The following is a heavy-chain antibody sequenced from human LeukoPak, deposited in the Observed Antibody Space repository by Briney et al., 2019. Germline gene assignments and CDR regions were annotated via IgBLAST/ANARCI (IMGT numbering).Heavy chain of an antibody. CDR2: ISYDGSNK. CDR3: ARDCIDYFDY. CDR1: GFTFSSYG. J-gene: IGHJ4*02. Sequence: QPGGSLRLSCAASGFTFSSYGMHWVRQAPGKGLEWVTVISYDGSNKYYADSVKGRFTISRDNSKNTLYLQMNSLRAEDTAVYYCARDCIDYFDYWGQGTLVTVSS. D-gene: IGHD2-21*01. V-gene: IGHV3-30*03.